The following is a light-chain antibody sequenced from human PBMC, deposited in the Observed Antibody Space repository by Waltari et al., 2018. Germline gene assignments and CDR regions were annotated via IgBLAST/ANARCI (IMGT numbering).Light chain of an antibody. V-gene: IGKV1-5*03. J-gene: IGKJ1*01. CDR1: QSSSSW. Sequence: DIQMTQSPSTLSASVGDRVTITFRASQSSSSWLAWYQQKPEKAPNLLSYKASSLASGVPSRFSGSGSGTEFTLTISSLQPDDFATYYCQQYNSYSTWTFGQGTKVEIK. CDR2: KAS. CDR3: QQYNSYSTWT.